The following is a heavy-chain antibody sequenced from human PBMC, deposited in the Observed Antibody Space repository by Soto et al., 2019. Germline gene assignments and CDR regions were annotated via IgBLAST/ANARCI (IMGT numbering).Heavy chain of an antibody. Sequence: QVQLVQSGAEVKKPGASVKVSCKASGYSFTSHAMHWVRQAPGQRLEWLGWINAGNGNTKYSQKFQGRVTITRDTSASTAYMELSSLRSEYTAVYYCLGYCSGGSCYSRGYWGQGTLVTVSS. V-gene: IGHV1-3*01. D-gene: IGHD2-15*01. J-gene: IGHJ4*02. CDR1: GYSFTSHA. CDR2: INAGNGNT. CDR3: LGYCSGGSCYSRGY.